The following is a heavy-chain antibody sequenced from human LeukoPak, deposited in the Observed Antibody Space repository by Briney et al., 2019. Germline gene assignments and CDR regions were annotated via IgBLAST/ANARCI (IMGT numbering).Heavy chain of an antibody. CDR1: GYTFTGYY. D-gene: IGHD5-12*01. CDR3: ARGGFSGYESAYYYYGMGV. V-gene: IGHV1-2*04. CDR2: INRNSGGT. Sequence: ASVKVSCKASGYTFTGYYMHWVRQAPGQGLEWMGWINRNSGGTNYAQKFQDWVTLTRDTSISTAYMELSRLRSDDTAVYYCARGGFSGYESAYYYYGMGVWGQGTTVTVSS. J-gene: IGHJ6*02.